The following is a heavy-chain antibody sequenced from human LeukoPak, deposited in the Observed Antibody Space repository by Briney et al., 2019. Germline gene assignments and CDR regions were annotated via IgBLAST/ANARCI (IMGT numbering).Heavy chain of an antibody. CDR2: FDPEDGET. CDR1: GYTLTELS. CDR3: ATDGTNYYDSSGPN. V-gene: IGHV1-24*01. D-gene: IGHD3-22*01. J-gene: IGHJ4*02. Sequence: ASVKVSCKVSGYTLTELSMHWVRQAPGKGLEWMGGFDPEDGETIYAQKFQGRVTMTEDTSTDTAYMELSSLRSGDTAVYYCATDGTNYYDSSGPNWGQGTLVTVSS.